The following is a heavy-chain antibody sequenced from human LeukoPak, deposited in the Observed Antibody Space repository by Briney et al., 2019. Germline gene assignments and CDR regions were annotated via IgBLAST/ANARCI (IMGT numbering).Heavy chain of an antibody. D-gene: IGHD1-14*01. Sequence: EASVKVSCKASGYTFTSYYVHWVRQAPGQGLEWLGMINPSGGSTNYADSVKGRFTISRDNAKNTLYLQMNSLRAEDTAVYYCARGASNRFDYWGQGTLVTVSS. CDR2: INPSGGST. CDR1: GYTFTSYY. CDR3: ARGASNRFDY. V-gene: IGHV1-46*04. J-gene: IGHJ4*02.